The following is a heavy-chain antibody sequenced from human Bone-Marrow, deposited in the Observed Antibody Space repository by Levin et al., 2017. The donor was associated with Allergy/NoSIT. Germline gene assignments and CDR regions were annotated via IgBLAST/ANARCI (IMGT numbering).Heavy chain of an antibody. CDR2: IKSKTDGATT. J-gene: IGHJ4*02. D-gene: IGHD5-18*01. CDR1: GFTFRNAW. CDR3: TTLTQLWLDMDY. Sequence: PGGSLRLSCAASGFTFRNAWMNWVRQAPGKGLEWVGRIKSKTDGATTAYAAPVKGRFTISRDDSRNTLYLQMNSLKVEDTAVYYCTTLTQLWLDMDYWGQGTLVTVSS. V-gene: IGHV3-15*07.